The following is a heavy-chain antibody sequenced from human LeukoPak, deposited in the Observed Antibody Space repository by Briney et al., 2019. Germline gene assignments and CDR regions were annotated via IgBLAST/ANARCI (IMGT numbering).Heavy chain of an antibody. J-gene: IGHJ6*03. Sequence: PSETLSLTCAVYIDSFSNYHWNWIRQTPAKGMEWIGEVNESGGTNYNPSLKSRVTISVDTSKNQFSLKLSSVTAADTAVYYCARVNYYYYMDVWGKGTTVTVSS. CDR1: IDSFSNYH. CDR3: ARVNYYYYMDV. CDR2: VNESGGT. V-gene: IGHV4-34*01.